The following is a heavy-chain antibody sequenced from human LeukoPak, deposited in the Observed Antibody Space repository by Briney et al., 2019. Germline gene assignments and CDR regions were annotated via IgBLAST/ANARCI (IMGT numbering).Heavy chain of an antibody. CDR2: ISSSSSTI. CDR1: GFTFSSYS. J-gene: IGHJ6*02. Sequence: GGSLRLSCAASGFTFSSYSMNWVRQAPGKGLEWVSYISSSSSTIYYADSVKGRFTISRDNAKNTLYLQMNSLRAEDTAVYYCARDHYYGSGSYYNGIFGYYYYGMDVWGQGTTVTVSS. V-gene: IGHV3-48*01. CDR3: ARDHYYGSGSYYNGIFGYYYYGMDV. D-gene: IGHD3-10*01.